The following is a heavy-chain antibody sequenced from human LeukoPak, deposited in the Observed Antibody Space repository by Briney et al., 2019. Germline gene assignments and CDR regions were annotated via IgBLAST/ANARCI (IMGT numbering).Heavy chain of an antibody. CDR1: GGSFSGYY. Sequence: SETLSLTCAVYGGSFSGYYWSWIRQPPGKGLEWIGEINHSGSTNYNPSLKSRVTISVDTSKNQFSLKLSSVTGADTAVYYCARVPDCSTTSCYTLGWLDPWGQGTLVTVSS. D-gene: IGHD2-2*02. V-gene: IGHV4-34*01. CDR3: ARVPDCSTTSCYTLGWLDP. J-gene: IGHJ5*02. CDR2: INHSGST.